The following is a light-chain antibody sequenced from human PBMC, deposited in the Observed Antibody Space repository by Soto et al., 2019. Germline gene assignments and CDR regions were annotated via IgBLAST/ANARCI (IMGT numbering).Light chain of an antibody. J-gene: IGKJ2*01. CDR1: QSLAYIDGNTY. CDR2: KVS. Sequence: EVVMTQSPLSLPVTLGQPASISCRSSQSLAYIDGNTYLSWFQQRTGQSPRRLIYKVSNRESGVRDRFSGSGSRTDFTLKISRVEAEDVGVYFCMQGTRWPPYTFGQGTKLDIK. CDR3: MQGTRWPPYT. V-gene: IGKV2-30*01.